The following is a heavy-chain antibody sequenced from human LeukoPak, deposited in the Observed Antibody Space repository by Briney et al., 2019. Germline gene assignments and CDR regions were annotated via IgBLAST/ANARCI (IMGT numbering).Heavy chain of an antibody. Sequence: VASVKVSCKASGYTFTSYAMNWVRQAPGQGLEWMGIINPSGGSTSYAQKFQGRVTMTRDTSTSTVYMELSRLRSEDTAVYYCARDSYGSGYYYYMDVWGKGTTVTISS. J-gene: IGHJ6*03. CDR1: GYTFTSYA. D-gene: IGHD3-10*01. CDR2: INPSGGST. V-gene: IGHV1-46*01. CDR3: ARDSYGSGYYYYMDV.